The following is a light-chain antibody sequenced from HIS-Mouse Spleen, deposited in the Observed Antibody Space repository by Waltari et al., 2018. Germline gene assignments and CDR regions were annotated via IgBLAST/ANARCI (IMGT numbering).Light chain of an antibody. CDR3: YSTDSSGNHRV. CDR1: ALPKKY. CDR2: EDS. J-gene: IGLJ2*01. V-gene: IGLV3-10*01. Sequence: SYELTQPPSVSVSPGQTARITGSGDALPKKYAYWYQQKSGQAPVLVISEDSKRPSGIPERFSGSSSGTMATLTISGAQVEDEADYYCYSTDSSGNHRVFGGGTKLTVL.